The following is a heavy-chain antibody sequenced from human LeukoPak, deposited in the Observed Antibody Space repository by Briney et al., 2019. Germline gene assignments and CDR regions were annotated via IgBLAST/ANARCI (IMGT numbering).Heavy chain of an antibody. V-gene: IGHV4-59*01. J-gene: IGHJ4*02. CDR2: IYYSGST. CDR1: GGSTSSYY. D-gene: IGHD5-12*01. Sequence: PSETLSLTCTVSGGSTSSYYWSWIRQPPGKGLEWIGYIYYSGSTNYNPSLKSRVTISVDTSKNQFSLKLSSVTAADTAVYYCARYRGASGYHFDYWGQGTLVTVSS. CDR3: ARYRGASGYHFDY.